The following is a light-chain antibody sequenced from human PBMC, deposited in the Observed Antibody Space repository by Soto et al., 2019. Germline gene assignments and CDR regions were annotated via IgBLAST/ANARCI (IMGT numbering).Light chain of an antibody. J-gene: IGLJ1*01. CDR2: DVR. CDR1: SSDVGAYNY. V-gene: IGLV2-8*01. CDR3: SSYAGSNNLLYV. Sequence: QPVLTQPPSASGSPGQSVTISCTGTSSDVGAYNYVSWYQQHPGKAPKLIIYDVRERPSGVPDRFSGSKSGNTASLTVSGLQAEDEADYYCSSYAGSNNLLYVFGTGTKVTVL.